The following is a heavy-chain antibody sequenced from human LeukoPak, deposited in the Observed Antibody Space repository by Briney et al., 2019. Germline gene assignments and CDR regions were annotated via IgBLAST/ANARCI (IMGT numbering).Heavy chain of an antibody. J-gene: IGHJ1*01. CDR1: GGSFSGYS. V-gene: IGHV4-34*01. CDR3: ARGLYRQQLVDYFQH. D-gene: IGHD6-13*01. CDR2: INQSGST. Sequence: SDTLSLTCAVYGGSFSGYSWSWIRQPPGKGLEWIGEINQSGSTNYNPSLKSRVTISVDTSKNQFSLKLSSVTAADTAVYYCARGLYRQQLVDYFQHWGQGTLVTVSS.